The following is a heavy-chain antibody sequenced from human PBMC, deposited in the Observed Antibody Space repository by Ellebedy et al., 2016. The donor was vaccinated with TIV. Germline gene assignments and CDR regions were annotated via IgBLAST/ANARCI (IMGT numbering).Heavy chain of an antibody. D-gene: IGHD3-22*01. CDR1: GYTFTSYY. CDR2: INPSGGST. V-gene: IGHV1-46*01. J-gene: IGHJ3*02. Sequence: ASVKVSCXASGYTFTSYYMHWVRQAPGQGLEWMGIINPSGGSTSYAQKFQGRVTMTRDTSTSTVYMELSSLRSEDTAVYYCAREREDSSGYYHAGAFDIWGQGTMVTVSS. CDR3: AREREDSSGYYHAGAFDI.